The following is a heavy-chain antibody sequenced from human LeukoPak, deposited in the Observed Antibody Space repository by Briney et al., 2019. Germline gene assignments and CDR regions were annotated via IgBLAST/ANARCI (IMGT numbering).Heavy chain of an antibody. J-gene: IGHJ3*02. Sequence: PGGSLRLSCTASGFTFGDYAMSWVRQAPGKGLEWVGFIRSKAYGGTTEYAASVKGRFTISRDDSKSIAYLQMNSLKTEDTAVYYCTRMVGYCSGGSCYSAAFDIWGQGTMVTVSS. CDR3: TRMVGYCSGGSCYSAAFDI. D-gene: IGHD2-15*01. CDR1: GFTFGDYA. CDR2: IRSKAYGGTT. V-gene: IGHV3-49*04.